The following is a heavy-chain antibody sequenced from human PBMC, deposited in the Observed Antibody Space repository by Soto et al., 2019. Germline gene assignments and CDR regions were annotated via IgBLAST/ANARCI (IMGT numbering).Heavy chain of an antibody. Sequence: QVQLVQSGAEVKKPGASVKVSCKASGYIFTAYSMHWVRQAPGQGLEWMGVVNPSGGSTNYAQRFQGRITMTRDTSTSTVYMDLKFLTSDDTAVYYCAREENCSDGVCYSEYFQRWRQGPMVTVSA. CDR3: AREENCSDGVCYSEYFQR. J-gene: IGHJ1*01. CDR2: VNPSGGST. CDR1: GYIFTAYS. D-gene: IGHD2-15*01. V-gene: IGHV1-46*01.